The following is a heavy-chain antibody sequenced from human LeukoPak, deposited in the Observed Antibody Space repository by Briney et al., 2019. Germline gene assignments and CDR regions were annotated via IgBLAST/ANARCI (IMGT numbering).Heavy chain of an antibody. Sequence: PGGSLRLSCAASGFTFSDYYMSWVRQAPGKGLEWVGFIRSKAYGGTTEYAASVKGRFTISRDDSKTIAYLQMSSLKTEDTAMYYCTRADTNYGGAFDIWGQGTMVTVSS. D-gene: IGHD4-23*01. CDR3: TRADTNYGGAFDI. V-gene: IGHV3-49*04. CDR1: GFTFSDYY. J-gene: IGHJ3*02. CDR2: IRSKAYGGTT.